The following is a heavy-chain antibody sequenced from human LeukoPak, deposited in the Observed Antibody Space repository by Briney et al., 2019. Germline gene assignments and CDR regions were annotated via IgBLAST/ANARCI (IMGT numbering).Heavy chain of an antibody. D-gene: IGHD2-2*02. Sequence: PSETLSLTCTVSGGSISSYYWNWIRQPAGKGLEWIGRIYTSGSTNHNPSLKSRVTMSVDMSKNQFSLRLSSVTAADTAVYYCARQVRCRTTRCYSLFDYWGQGTLVTVSS. J-gene: IGHJ4*02. CDR1: GGSISSYY. CDR2: IYTSGST. V-gene: IGHV4-4*07. CDR3: ARQVRCRTTRCYSLFDY.